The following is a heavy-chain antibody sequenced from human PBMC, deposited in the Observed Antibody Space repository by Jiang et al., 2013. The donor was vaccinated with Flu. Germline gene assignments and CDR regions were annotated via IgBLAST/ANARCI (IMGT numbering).Heavy chain of an antibody. CDR3: ARSGFRPHYRFIVPAVNYYYYMDV. CDR2: IDPSDSYT. J-gene: IGHJ6*03. Sequence: ISWVRQMPGKGLEWMGRIDPSDSYTNYSPSFQGHVTISADKSISTAYLQWSSLKASDTAMYYCARSGFRPHYRFIVPAVNYYYYMDVWGKGTTVTVSS. V-gene: IGHV5-10-1*01. D-gene: IGHD2-2*01.